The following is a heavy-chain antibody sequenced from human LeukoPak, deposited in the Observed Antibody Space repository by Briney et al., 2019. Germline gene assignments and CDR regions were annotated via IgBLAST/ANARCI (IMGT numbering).Heavy chain of an antibody. CDR1: GFTLSTYW. Sequence: PGGSLRLSCAASGFTLSTYWMHWVRQTPGKGLVWVSRINEGGSSTDYADSVKGRFTISRDNAKNTLYLQMNSLRAEDTAVYYCAKDLRGRHDYWGQGTLVTVSS. D-gene: IGHD1-26*01. J-gene: IGHJ4*02. CDR3: AKDLRGRHDY. V-gene: IGHV3-74*01. CDR2: INEGGSST.